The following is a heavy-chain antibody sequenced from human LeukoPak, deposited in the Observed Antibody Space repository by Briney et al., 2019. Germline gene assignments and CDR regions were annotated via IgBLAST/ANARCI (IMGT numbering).Heavy chain of an antibody. J-gene: IGHJ4*02. V-gene: IGHV4-59*01. CDR3: ARGVTEYYFDY. Sequence: SETLSLTFTVSGGSISSYYWSWIRQPPGKGLEWIGYIYYSGSTNYNPSLKSRVTISVDTSKNQFSLKLNSVTAADTAVYYCARGVTEYYFDYWGQGTLVTVSS. CDR2: IYYSGST. D-gene: IGHD3-10*01. CDR1: GGSISSYY.